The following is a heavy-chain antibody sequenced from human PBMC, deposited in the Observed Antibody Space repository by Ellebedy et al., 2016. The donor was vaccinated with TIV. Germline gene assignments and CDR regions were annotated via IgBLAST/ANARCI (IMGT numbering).Heavy chain of an antibody. CDR2: IYPGDSHT. V-gene: IGHV5-51*01. D-gene: IGHD1-26*01. Sequence: GESLKISCQGSGYSFTTYWIAWVRQMPGKGLEWMGIIYPGDSHTRYSPSFQGQVTISADKSISTAYLQWSSLKASDTATYYCARHSHYLFYFNGMDVWGQGTTVTVSS. CDR3: ARHSHYLFYFNGMDV. J-gene: IGHJ6*02. CDR1: GYSFTTYW.